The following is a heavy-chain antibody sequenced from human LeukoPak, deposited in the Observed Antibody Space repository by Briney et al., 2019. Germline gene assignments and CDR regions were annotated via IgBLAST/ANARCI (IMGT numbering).Heavy chain of an antibody. V-gene: IGHV4-4*07. J-gene: IGHJ4*02. CDR2: VHTTSGNA. CDR1: TVNHYH. CDR3: ARELRNIGEYYFDY. D-gene: IGHD1-14*01. Sequence: SETLSLTCSVDTVNHYHWNWVRQSAGTGLEWIGRVHTTSGNAFANPSLWGRVTVSIDTTKNEFLLQLTSMTAADTAVYHCARELRNIGEYYFDYWGQGVPVTVSS.